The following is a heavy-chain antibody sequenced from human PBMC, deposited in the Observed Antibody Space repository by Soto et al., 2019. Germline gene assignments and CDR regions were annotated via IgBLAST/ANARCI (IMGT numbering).Heavy chain of an antibody. V-gene: IGHV1-18*01. J-gene: IGHJ4*02. CDR3: ASRSGQLPYYFDY. CDR1: GFTLTNYG. Sequence: ASVKVSCKASGFTLTNYGIGWVRQAPGQGLEWVGWINSYSGSTNYAQKLQGRVTMTRDTSTSTAYMELRSLRSDDTAVYYCASRSGQLPYYFDYWGQGTLVTVSS. CDR2: INSYSGST. D-gene: IGHD5-18*01.